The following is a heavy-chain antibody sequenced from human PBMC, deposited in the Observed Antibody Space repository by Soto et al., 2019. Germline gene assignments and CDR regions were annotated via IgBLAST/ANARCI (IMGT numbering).Heavy chain of an antibody. CDR2: IVRDGTQV. CDR1: GFTFSRHG. D-gene: IGHD3-16*01. CDR3: ARDDDYDDNGLDH. J-gene: IGHJ5*02. Sequence: QVQLVESGGGVVQPGTSLRLSCAASGFTFSRHGMHWVRQAPGKGPEWVAVIVRDGTQVFYGDSVRGRFTISRDNSRNRLFLEMDNLRVEDTALYYCARDDDYDDNGLDHWGQGTLVTVSS. V-gene: IGHV3-33*01.